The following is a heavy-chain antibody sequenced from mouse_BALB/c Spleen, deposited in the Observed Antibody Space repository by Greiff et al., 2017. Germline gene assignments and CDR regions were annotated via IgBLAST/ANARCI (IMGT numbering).Heavy chain of an antibody. D-gene: IGHD1-2*01. CDR2: IWAGGST. Sequence: VKLMESGPGLVAPSQSLSITCTVSGFSLTSYGVHWVRQPPGKGLEWLGVIWAGGSTNYNSALMSRLSISKDNSKSQVFLKMNSLQTDDTAMYYCARYGPRFAYWGQGTLVTVSA. V-gene: IGHV2-9*02. J-gene: IGHJ3*01. CDR3: ARYGPRFAY. CDR1: GFSLTSYG.